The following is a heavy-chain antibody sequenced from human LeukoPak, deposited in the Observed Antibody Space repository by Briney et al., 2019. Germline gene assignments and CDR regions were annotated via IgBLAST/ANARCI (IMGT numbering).Heavy chain of an antibody. D-gene: IGHD5-24*01. CDR1: GFTFSSYS. CDR2: ISSSSSYI. CDR3: ARGTVEMATISY. V-gene: IGHV3-21*01. Sequence: PGGSLRLSCAASGFTFSSYSMNWVRQAPGKGLEWVSSISSSSSYIYYADSVKGRFTISRDNAKNSLYLQMNSLRAEDTAVYYFARGTVEMATISYWGQGTLVTVSS. J-gene: IGHJ4*02.